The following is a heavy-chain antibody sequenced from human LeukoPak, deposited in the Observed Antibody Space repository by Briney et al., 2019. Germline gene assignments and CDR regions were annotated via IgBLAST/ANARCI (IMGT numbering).Heavy chain of an antibody. D-gene: IGHD6-6*01. J-gene: IGHJ6*02. CDR1: GFTFRSYS. V-gene: IGHV3-21*01. CDR3: ARVFPYSSSSSYYYYGMDV. Sequence: GGSLRLSCGPWGFTFRSYSMNWVRQAPGKGVEWVSSISSSSSYIYYADSAEGRYTISRDNAKNSLYLQMKSLRAEDTAVYYCARVFPYSSSSSYYYYGMDVWGQGTTVTVSS. CDR2: ISSSSSYI.